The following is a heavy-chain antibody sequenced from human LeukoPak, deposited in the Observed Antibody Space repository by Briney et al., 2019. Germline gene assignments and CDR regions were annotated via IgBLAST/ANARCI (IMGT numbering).Heavy chain of an antibody. J-gene: IGHJ4*02. V-gene: IGHV5-51*01. D-gene: IGHD2-15*01. Sequence: GGSLRLSCAASGFTFSSYAMSWVRQAPGKGLEWMGIIYPGDSDTRYSTSVQDQVTISADKSTSTAYLQWSSLKASDTAMYYCARQGGVGIGSSDYWGQGTLVTVSS. CDR2: IYPGDSDT. CDR3: ARQGGVGIGSSDY. CDR1: GFTFSSYA.